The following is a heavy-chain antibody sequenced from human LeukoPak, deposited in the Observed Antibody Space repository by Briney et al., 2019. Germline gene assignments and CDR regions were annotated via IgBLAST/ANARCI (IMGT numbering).Heavy chain of an antibody. J-gene: IGHJ4*02. V-gene: IGHV3-21*04. CDR3: AKTDIVVVVAATLDY. CDR2: ISSSSSYI. CDR1: GFTFSSYS. Sequence: GGSLRLSCAASGFTFSSYSMNWVRQAPGKGLEWVSSISSSSSYIYYADSVKGRFTISRDNAKNSLYLQMNSLRAKDTAVYYCAKTDIVVVVAATLDYWGQGTLVTVSS. D-gene: IGHD2-15*01.